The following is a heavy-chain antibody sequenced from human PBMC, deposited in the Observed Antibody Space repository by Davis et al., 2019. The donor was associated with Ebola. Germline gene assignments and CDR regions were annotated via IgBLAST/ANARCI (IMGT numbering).Heavy chain of an antibody. Sequence: PGGSLRLSCAVSGFTFSRYWMSWVRQAPGKGLEWVATIKEDGSEKYYVDSVKGRFTISRDNAKNSLYLHMNSLRAEETAVYYCARAAYCSGGSCHFYGMDVWGKGTTVTVSS. CDR2: IKEDGSEK. CDR1: GFTFSRYW. V-gene: IGHV3-7*03. D-gene: IGHD2-15*01. J-gene: IGHJ6*04. CDR3: ARAAYCSGGSCHFYGMDV.